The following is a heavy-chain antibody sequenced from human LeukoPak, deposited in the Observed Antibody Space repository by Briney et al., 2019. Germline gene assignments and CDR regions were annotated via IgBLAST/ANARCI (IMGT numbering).Heavy chain of an antibody. CDR1: GGSISSSNW. V-gene: IGHV4-4*02. D-gene: IGHD6-19*01. CDR2: IYHSGST. J-gene: IGHJ4*02. Sequence: SETLSLTCAVSGGSISSSNWWSWVRQPPGKGLEWIGEIYHSGSTNYNPSLKSRVTISVDKSKNQFSLKLSSVTAADTAVYYCAREDGGSGWYLYYWGQGTLVTVSS. CDR3: AREDGGSGWYLYY.